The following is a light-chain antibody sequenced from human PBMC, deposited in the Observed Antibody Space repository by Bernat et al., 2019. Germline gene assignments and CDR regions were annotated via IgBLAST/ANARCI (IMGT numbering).Light chain of an antibody. CDR2: GAS. Sequence: EIVLTQSPGTLSLSPGERATLSCRASQSVSSSYLAWYQQKPGQAPRLLIYGASSRATGIPDRFSGSGSGTDFTLTISRLEPEDFGVYYCQQYGSSLLTFGGGTKVENK. J-gene: IGKJ4*02. CDR3: QQYGSSLLT. CDR1: QSVSSSY. V-gene: IGKV3-20*01.